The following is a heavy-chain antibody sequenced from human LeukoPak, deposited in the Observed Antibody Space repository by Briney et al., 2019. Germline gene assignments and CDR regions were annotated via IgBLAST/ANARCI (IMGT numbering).Heavy chain of an antibody. Sequence: ASVKVSCKVSGYTLTELSMHWVRQAPGKGLEWMGGFDPENGETIYAQKFQGRVTMTGDTSTDTAYMELSSLRSEDTAVYYCATGIAVATPNIDYWGQGTLVTVSS. CDR2: FDPENGET. CDR1: GYTLTELS. D-gene: IGHD6-19*01. J-gene: IGHJ4*02. CDR3: ATGIAVATPNIDY. V-gene: IGHV1-24*01.